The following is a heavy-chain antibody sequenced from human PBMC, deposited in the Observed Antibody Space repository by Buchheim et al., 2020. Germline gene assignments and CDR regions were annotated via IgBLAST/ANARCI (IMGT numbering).Heavy chain of an antibody. CDR1: GGSISSGGYY. CDR3: ATANYDFWSGYYTKDWFDP. J-gene: IGHJ5*02. Sequence: QVQLQESGPGLVKPSQTLSLTCTVSGGSISSGGYYWSWIRQHPGKGLEWIGYIYYSGSTYYNRSLKSRVTISVETSKNQFSLKLSSVTAADTAVYYCATANYDFWSGYYTKDWFDPWGQGTL. CDR2: IYYSGST. V-gene: IGHV4-31*03. D-gene: IGHD3-3*01.